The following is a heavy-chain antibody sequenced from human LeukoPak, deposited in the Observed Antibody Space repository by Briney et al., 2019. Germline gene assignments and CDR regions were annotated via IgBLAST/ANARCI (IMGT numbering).Heavy chain of an antibody. V-gene: IGHV3-53*01. J-gene: IGHJ4*02. CDR3: AKGYGSGSYYNVPDD. CDR2: IYSGGNT. D-gene: IGHD3-10*01. CDR1: GXTVGTNY. Sequence: PGGSLRLSCAASGXTVGTNYMSWVRQAPGKGLEWVSIIYSGGNTYYADSVKGRFTISRDSSKNTLYLQMNSLRAEDTAIYYCAKGYGSGSYYNVPDDWGQGTLVTVSS.